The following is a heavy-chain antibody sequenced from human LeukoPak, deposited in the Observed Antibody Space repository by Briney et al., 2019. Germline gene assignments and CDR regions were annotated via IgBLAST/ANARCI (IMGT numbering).Heavy chain of an antibody. CDR2: IIPSLGIA. V-gene: IGHV1-69*04. CDR3: ARDLHGTVSGSYYYFDY. D-gene: IGHD1-26*01. Sequence: SVKVSCKASGGTFSSYAISWVRQAPGQGLEWMGRIIPSLGIANYAQKFQGRVTITADKSTSTAYMELSSLRSEDTAVYYCARDLHGTVSGSYYYFDYWGQGTLVTVSS. J-gene: IGHJ4*02. CDR1: GGTFSSYA.